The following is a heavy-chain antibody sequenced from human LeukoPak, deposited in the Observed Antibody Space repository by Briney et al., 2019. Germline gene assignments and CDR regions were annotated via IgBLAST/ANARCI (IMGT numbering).Heavy chain of an antibody. J-gene: IGHJ4*02. Sequence: SQTLSLTCAISGDSVSNNLAAWNWIRQSPSRGLEWLGRTYYRSQWYYDYTESVRSRMTIIVDTSKNQSSLRLNSVTPVDAAIYYCTRDHAGLGSWGKGTLVTVPS. V-gene: IGHV6-1*01. CDR3: TRDHAGLGS. CDR1: GDSVSNNLAA. CDR2: TYYRSQWYY. D-gene: IGHD5-12*01.